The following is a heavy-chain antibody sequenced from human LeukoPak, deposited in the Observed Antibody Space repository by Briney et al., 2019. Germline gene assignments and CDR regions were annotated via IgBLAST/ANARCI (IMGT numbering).Heavy chain of an antibody. Sequence: SQTLSLTCTVSGGSTSSGSYYWSWIRQPAGKGLEWIGRIYTSGSTNYNPSLKSRVTISVDTSKNQFSLKLSSVTAADTAVYYCARDLETRYSSGWSVFDYWGQGTLVTVSS. CDR3: ARDLETRYSSGWSVFDY. V-gene: IGHV4-61*02. CDR1: GGSTSSGSYY. D-gene: IGHD6-19*01. J-gene: IGHJ4*02. CDR2: IYTSGST.